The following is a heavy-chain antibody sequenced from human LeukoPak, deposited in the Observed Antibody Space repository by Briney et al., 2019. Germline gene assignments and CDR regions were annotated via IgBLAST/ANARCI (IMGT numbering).Heavy chain of an antibody. Sequence: PGGSLRLSCAASTFTFSSYTMNWVRQAPGTGLEWVPSISSRSVYIYYADSVRGRFTISRDNAKDSLYLQMDSLRAEDTAVYYCARDRSGSYPYYFGYWGQGGLVTVSS. D-gene: IGHD3-16*01. J-gene: IGHJ4*02. CDR1: TFTFSSYT. V-gene: IGHV3-21*01. CDR3: ARDRSGSYPYYFGY. CDR2: ISSRSVYI.